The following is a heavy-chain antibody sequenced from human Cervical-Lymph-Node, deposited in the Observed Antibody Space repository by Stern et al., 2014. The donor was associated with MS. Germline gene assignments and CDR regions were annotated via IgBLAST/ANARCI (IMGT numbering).Heavy chain of an antibody. J-gene: IGHJ3*02. CDR3: ARGLLGSENAFDI. V-gene: IGHV1-18*01. Sequence: HVQLVQSGAEVKKPGASVKVSCKASGYTFTSYGISWVRQAPGQGLEWMGWSSAYTGNTNYAKKLQGRDTMTSDTSTSPAYMELRSLRSDDTAVYYCARGLLGSENAFDIWGQGTMVTVSS. CDR2: SSAYTGNT. D-gene: IGHD2-15*01. CDR1: GYTFTSYG.